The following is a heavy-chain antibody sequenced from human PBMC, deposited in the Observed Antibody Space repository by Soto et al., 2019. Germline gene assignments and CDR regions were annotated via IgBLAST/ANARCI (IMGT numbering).Heavy chain of an antibody. D-gene: IGHD4-17*01. V-gene: IGHV1-69*02. J-gene: IGHJ1*01. CDR2: IIPILGIA. CDR3: ARHGLYGDPEYFQH. Sequence: QVQLVQSGAEVKKPGSSVKVSCKASGGTFSSYTISWVRQAPGQGLEWMGRIIPILGIANYAQKFQGRVTXXAXNXXSTAYLELSSLSSEDTAVYYCARHGLYGDPEYFQHWGQGTLVTVSS. CDR1: GGTFSSYT.